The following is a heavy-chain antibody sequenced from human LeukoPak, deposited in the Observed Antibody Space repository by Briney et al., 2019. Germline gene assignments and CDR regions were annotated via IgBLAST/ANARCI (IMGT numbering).Heavy chain of an antibody. CDR2: IDPNSGGT. CDR1: GYTFTGKF. Sequence: ASVKVSCKASGYTFTGKFIHWVRQAPGQGLEWMGWIDPNSGGTDYAQKFRGRVTMTRDTSTSTAYMDLSSLISDDTAVYYCVRDREGLAYFDYWGQGTLVTVSS. J-gene: IGHJ4*02. V-gene: IGHV1-2*02. CDR3: VRDREGLAYFDY. D-gene: IGHD3/OR15-3a*01.